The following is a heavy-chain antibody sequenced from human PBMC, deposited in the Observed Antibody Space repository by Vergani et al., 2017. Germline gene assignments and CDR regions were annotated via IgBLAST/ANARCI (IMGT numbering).Heavy chain of an antibody. D-gene: IGHD1-26*01. CDR2: TWYDGNNK. CDR1: GFTFNQYG. V-gene: IGHV3-33*01. J-gene: IGHJ4*02. Sequence: QVQLVESGGGVVQPGRSLRLSCAASGFTFNQYGMHWVRQAPGKGLEWVAVTWYDGNNKQYADSVKGRFTISRDNSKSTMYLQMNSLRAEDTAVYYCARDLRGLVIDFDYWGQGTLVTVSS. CDR3: ARDLRGLVIDFDY.